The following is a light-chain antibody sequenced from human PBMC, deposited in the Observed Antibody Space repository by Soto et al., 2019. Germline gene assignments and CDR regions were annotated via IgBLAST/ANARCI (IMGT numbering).Light chain of an antibody. J-gene: IGKJ2*01. Sequence: EIVLTQSPGTLSLSPGERATLSCRASQSVDSSYTAWYQQKPGQAPRLLIYGASNMATGIPDRFIGTGSGTDFTLTISRLETEDFAVYYCQQYGTSPPLYTFGQGTKLEI. CDR2: GAS. V-gene: IGKV3-20*01. CDR3: QQYGTSPPLYT. CDR1: QSVDSSY.